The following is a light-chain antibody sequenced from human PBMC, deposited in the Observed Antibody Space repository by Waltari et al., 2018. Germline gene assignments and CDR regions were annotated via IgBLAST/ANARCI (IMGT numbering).Light chain of an antibody. CDR2: DVT. Sequence: QSALTQPRSVSGSPGPSVTISCTGTSHNLGSYNYVSWYQQYPGKATKLMIYDVTKRPSGVPHRFSASKSGNTASLTISGLQAEDEADYYCCSYAGSHTYVFGTATKVTVL. J-gene: IGLJ1*01. CDR3: CSYAGSHTYV. V-gene: IGLV2-11*01. CDR1: SHNLGSYNY.